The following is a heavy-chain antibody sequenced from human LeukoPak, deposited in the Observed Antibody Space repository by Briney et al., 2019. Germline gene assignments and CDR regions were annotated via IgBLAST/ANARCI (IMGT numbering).Heavy chain of an antibody. CDR2: SSYSGIT. Sequence: PSETLSLTCSVSGGSMSNYYWTWIRQPPGKGLEWIGYSSYSGITNFNASLKSRVTISEDTSKNQFSLRLGSVTAADTAVYYCARGPGRNPAFGVFITYMDVWGKGTTVTVSS. CDR1: GGSMSNYY. CDR3: ARGPGRNPAFGVFITYMDV. D-gene: IGHD3-3*01. J-gene: IGHJ6*03. V-gene: IGHV4-59*01.